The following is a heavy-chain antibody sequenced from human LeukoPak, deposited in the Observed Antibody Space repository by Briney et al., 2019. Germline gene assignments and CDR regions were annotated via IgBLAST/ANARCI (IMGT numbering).Heavy chain of an antibody. J-gene: IGHJ4*02. V-gene: IGHV5-51*01. CDR3: ARQQRGYSYGSGIDY. CDR1: GYSFTSYW. CDR2: IYPGDSDT. Sequence: GESLKIPCKGSGYSFTSYWIGWVRQMPGKGLEWMGIIYPGDSDTRYSPSFQGQVTISADKSISTAYLQWSSLKASDTAMYYCARQQRGYSYGSGIDYWGQGTLVTVSS. D-gene: IGHD5-18*01.